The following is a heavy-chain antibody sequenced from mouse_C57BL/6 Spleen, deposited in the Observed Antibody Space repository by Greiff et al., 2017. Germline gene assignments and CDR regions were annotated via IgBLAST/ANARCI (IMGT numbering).Heavy chain of an antibody. CDR2: IHPNSGST. CDR3: ANYSGSSPYYLDY. CDR1: GYTFTSYW. Sequence: VQLQQSGAELVKPGASVKLSCKASGYTFTSYWMHWVKQRPGQGLEWIGMIHPNSGSTNYNEKFKSKATLTVDKSSSTAYMQLSSLTSEDSAVYCCANYSGSSPYYLDYWGQGTTVTVSS. V-gene: IGHV1-64*01. D-gene: IGHD1-1*01. J-gene: IGHJ2*01.